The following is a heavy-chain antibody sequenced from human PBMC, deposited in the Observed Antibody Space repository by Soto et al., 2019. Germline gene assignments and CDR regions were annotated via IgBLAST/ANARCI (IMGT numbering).Heavy chain of an antibody. D-gene: IGHD2-15*01. V-gene: IGHV4-34*01. Sequence: SETLSLTCAVYGGSFSGYYWSWIRQPPGKGLEWIGEINHSGSTNYNPSLKSRVTISVDTSKNQFSLKLSSVTAADTAVYYCARRGSVCSGGSCYHGSYYYGMDVWGQGTTVTASS. CDR2: INHSGST. CDR1: GGSFSGYY. J-gene: IGHJ6*02. CDR3: ARRGSVCSGGSCYHGSYYYGMDV.